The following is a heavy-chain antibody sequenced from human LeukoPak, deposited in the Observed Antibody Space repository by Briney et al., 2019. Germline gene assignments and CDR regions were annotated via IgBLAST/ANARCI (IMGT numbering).Heavy chain of an antibody. V-gene: IGHV4-61*02. Sequence: PSQTLSLTCTVSGGSISSGSYYWSWIRQPAGKGLEWIGRIYTSGSTNYNPSLKSRVTISVDTSKNQFSLKLSSVTAADTAVYYCARVRELRNWNYVYWGQGTLVTVSS. J-gene: IGHJ4*02. CDR1: GGSISSGSYY. CDR2: IYTSGST. CDR3: ARVRELRNWNYVY. D-gene: IGHD1-7*01.